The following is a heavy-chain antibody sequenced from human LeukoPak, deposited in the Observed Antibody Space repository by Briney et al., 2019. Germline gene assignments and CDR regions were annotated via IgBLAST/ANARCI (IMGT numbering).Heavy chain of an antibody. V-gene: IGHV4-34*01. Sequence: SETLSLTCAAYGGSFSGYYWSWIRQPPGKGLEWIGEINHSGSTNYNPSLKSRVTISVDTSKNQFSLKLSSVTAADTAVYYCARVWSRYYYYYMDVWGKGTTVTVSS. J-gene: IGHJ6*03. CDR3: ARVWSRYYYYYMDV. CDR1: GGSFSGYY. CDR2: INHSGST. D-gene: IGHD3-16*01.